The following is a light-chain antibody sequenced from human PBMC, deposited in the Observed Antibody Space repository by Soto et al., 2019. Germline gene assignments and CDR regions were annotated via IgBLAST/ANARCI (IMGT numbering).Light chain of an antibody. CDR2: DAS. Sequence: EIVLTQSPATLSLYPGERATLSCRASQSVWTYLAWYQQKRGQAPRLLMYDASNRASGVPARFSGSGSGTAFTLTIRRLEPEDFAVYYCQQYGSSPPTFGQGTKVDI. CDR3: QQYGSSPPT. J-gene: IGKJ1*01. V-gene: IGKV3-20*01. CDR1: QSVWTY.